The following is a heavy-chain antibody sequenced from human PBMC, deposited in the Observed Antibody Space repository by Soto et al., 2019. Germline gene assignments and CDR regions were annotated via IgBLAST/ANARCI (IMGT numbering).Heavy chain of an antibody. CDR1: GFTFSSYW. D-gene: IGHD1-26*01. Sequence: GGSLRLSCAASGFTFSSYWMSWVRQAPGKGLEWVANIKQDGSEKYYVDSVKGRFTISRDNAKNSLYLQMNSLRAEDTAVYYCARDWKFRSYYFDYWGQGTLVTVSS. J-gene: IGHJ4*02. V-gene: IGHV3-7*05. CDR3: ARDWKFRSYYFDY. CDR2: IKQDGSEK.